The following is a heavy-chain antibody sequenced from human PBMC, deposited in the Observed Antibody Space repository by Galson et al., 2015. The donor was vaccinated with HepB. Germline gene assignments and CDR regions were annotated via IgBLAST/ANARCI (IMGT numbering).Heavy chain of an antibody. CDR1: GGTFSTYA. J-gene: IGHJ6*02. V-gene: IGHV1-69*10. D-gene: IGHD6-19*01. Sequence: SVKVSCKVSGGTFSTYAFSWVRQAPGQGLEWLGGIIPIDAKRNYAKKLQGRLTITADQSTTTVYMELSTLRSEDTAVYYCARQMGLRSASLWYNSASAYHSGMDVWGQGTTVTVSS. CDR3: ARQMGLRSASLWYNSASAYHSGMDV. CDR2: IIPIDAKR.